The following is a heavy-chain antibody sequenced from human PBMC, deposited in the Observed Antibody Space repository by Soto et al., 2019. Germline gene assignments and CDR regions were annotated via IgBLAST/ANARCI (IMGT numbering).Heavy chain of an antibody. CDR3: ATDGRGSGTLEATDV. V-gene: IGHV1-69*13. D-gene: IGHD3-10*01. CDR2: IIRIFGTA. J-gene: IGHJ6*02. CDR1: GGTFSSYA. Sequence: SSVKVSCKASGGTFSSYAISWVRQAPGQGLEWMGGIIRIFGTANYAQKFQGRVTITADASMSIVYMEIHTLTSDDSAVYYCATDGRGSGTLEATDVWRQGTTVTVSS.